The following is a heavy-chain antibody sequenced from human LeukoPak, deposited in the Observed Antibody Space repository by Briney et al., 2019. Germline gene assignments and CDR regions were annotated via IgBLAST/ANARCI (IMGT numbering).Heavy chain of an antibody. J-gene: IGHJ4*02. V-gene: IGHV3-66*01. D-gene: IGHD5-24*01. CDR1: GFTVSNN. Sequence: GGSLRLSCAASGFTVSNNMSWVRLAPGKGVEWVSVIYSAGSTFYADSVKGRFTISRDNSKTTLYLQMNSLRAEDTAVYYCAKTSRDGYNKYYFDYWGQGTLVTVSS. CDR2: IYSAGST. CDR3: AKTSRDGYNKYYFDY.